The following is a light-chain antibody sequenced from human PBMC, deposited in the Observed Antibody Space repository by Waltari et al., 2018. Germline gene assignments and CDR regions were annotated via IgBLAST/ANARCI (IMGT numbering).Light chain of an antibody. CDR1: QGISSY. CDR2: AAS. Sequence: IQLTQSPSSLSASVGDRVTITCRASQGISSYLAWYQQKPGKAPNLLMYAASTLQSGVPSRFSGSRSGTDFTLTISSLQPEDFATYYCQQLHSYSFTFGQGTRLEIK. CDR3: QQLHSYSFT. J-gene: IGKJ5*01. V-gene: IGKV1-9*01.